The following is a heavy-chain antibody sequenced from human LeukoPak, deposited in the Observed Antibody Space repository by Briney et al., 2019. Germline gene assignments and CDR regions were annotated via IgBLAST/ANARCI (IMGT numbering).Heavy chain of an antibody. J-gene: IGHJ4*02. CDR1: GFTFSNYA. CDR3: AKWGDYDVLSGYYVPDY. D-gene: IGHD3-3*01. Sequence: PGGSLRLSCAASGFTFSNYAMSWVRQAPGKGLEWVSAILGNGGSTYYADSVKGRFTVSSDNSKSALYLQMNSLRAEDTALYYCAKWGDYDVLSGYYVPDYWGQGTLVTVSS. V-gene: IGHV3-23*01. CDR2: ILGNGGST.